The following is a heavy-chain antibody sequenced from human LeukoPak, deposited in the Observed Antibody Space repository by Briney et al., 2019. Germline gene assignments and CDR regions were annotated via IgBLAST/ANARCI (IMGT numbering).Heavy chain of an antibody. CDR2: ISGSGGST. CDR1: GFTFINYW. D-gene: IGHD3-22*01. Sequence: GGSLRLSCAASGFTFINYWMSWVRQAPGKGLEWVSAISGSGGSTYYADSVKGRFTISRDNSKNTLYLQMNSLRAEDTAVYYCAKVSMIVVVPYFDYWGQGTLVTVSS. V-gene: IGHV3-23*01. CDR3: AKVSMIVVVPYFDY. J-gene: IGHJ4*02.